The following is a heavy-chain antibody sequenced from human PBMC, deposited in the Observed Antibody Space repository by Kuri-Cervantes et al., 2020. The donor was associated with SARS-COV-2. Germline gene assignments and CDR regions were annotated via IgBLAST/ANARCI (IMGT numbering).Heavy chain of an antibody. Sequence: ASVKVSCKASGYTFTSYGISWVRQAPGQGLEWMGWISAYNGNTNYAQKLQGRGTMTTDTSASTAYMELRSLRSDDTAVYYCARVSGGCSSTSCYFASYYYYYMDVWGKGTTVTVSS. V-gene: IGHV1-18*01. CDR1: GYTFTSYG. CDR3: ARVSGGCSSTSCYFASYYYYYMDV. D-gene: IGHD2-2*01. CDR2: ISAYNGNT. J-gene: IGHJ6*03.